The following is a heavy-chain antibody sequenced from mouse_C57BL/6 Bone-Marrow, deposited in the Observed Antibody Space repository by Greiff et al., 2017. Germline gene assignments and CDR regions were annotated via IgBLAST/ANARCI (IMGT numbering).Heavy chain of an antibody. CDR2: IGPGSGST. CDR3: ARSTYYYGSSYVLYAMDY. CDR1: GYTFTDYY. Sequence: VKLMESGAELVKPGASVKISCKASGYTFTDYYINWVKQRPGQGLEWIGKIGPGSGSTYYNEKFKGKATLTADKSSSTAYMQLSSLTSEDSAVYFCARSTYYYGSSYVLYAMDYWGQGTSVTVSS. J-gene: IGHJ4*01. V-gene: IGHV1-77*01. D-gene: IGHD1-1*01.